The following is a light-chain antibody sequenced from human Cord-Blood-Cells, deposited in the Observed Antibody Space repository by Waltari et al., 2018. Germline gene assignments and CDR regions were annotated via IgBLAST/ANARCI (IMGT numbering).Light chain of an antibody. CDR2: GAS. CDR3: QQYGSSPPGT. V-gene: IGKV3-20*01. J-gene: IGKJ4*01. Sequence: EIVLTQSPGTLSLSPGERATLSCRASQSVSSSYLAWYQQKPGQAPRLLIYGASSRATGIPDRFSGSGSGTDFTLTISRLEPEYFAVYYCQQYGSSPPGTFGGGTKVEIK. CDR1: QSVSSSY.